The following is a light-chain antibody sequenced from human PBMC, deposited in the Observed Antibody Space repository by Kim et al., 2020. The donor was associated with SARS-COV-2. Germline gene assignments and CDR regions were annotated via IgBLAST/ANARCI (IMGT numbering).Light chain of an antibody. CDR1: NIGSKS. CDR2: YDS. Sequence: ARGKTASITGGGNNIGSKSVHWYHQKPGQAPLLVIYYDSDRPSGIPERFSGSNSGNTATLTISRVEAGDEADYYCQVWDSSRSLPVFGAGTHLTVL. V-gene: IGLV3-21*04. J-gene: IGLJ7*01. CDR3: QVWDSSRSLPV.